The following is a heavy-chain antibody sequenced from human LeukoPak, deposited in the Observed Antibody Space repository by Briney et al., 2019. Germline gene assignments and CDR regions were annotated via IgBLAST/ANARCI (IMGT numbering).Heavy chain of an antibody. V-gene: IGHV1-18*01. CDR3: ARESAISGVDY. J-gene: IGHJ4*02. Sequence: ASVKVSCKASGYTFTSYVISWVRQAPGQGLEWMGWISGYTGNTNYAQNLQGRVTMTTDTSTSTACMELRSLRSDDTAVYYCARESAISGVDYWGQGTLVTVSS. CDR2: ISGYTGNT. CDR1: GYTFTSYV. D-gene: IGHD2-15*01.